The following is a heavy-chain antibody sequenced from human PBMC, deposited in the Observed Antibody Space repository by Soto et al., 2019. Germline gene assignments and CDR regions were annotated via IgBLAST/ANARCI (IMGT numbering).Heavy chain of an antibody. J-gene: IGHJ3*02. CDR3: TTDRITMIVVVYMDPWVFDI. Sequence: GGSLRLSCAASGFTFSNAWMNWVRQAPGKGLEWVGRIKSKTDGGTTDYAAPVKGRFTISRDDSKNTLYLQMNSLKTEDTAVYYCTTDRITMIVVVYMDPWVFDIWGQGTMVTVSS. CDR1: GFTFSNAW. D-gene: IGHD3-22*01. CDR2: IKSKTDGGTT. V-gene: IGHV3-15*07.